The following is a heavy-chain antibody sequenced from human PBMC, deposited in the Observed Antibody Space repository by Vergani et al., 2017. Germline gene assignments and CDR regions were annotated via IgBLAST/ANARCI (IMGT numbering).Heavy chain of an antibody. Sequence: QVQLVQSGAEVKKPGSSVKVSCKASGGTFSSYAISWVRQAPGQGLEWMGGIIPIFGTANYAQKFQGRVTITADESTSTAYMELGSLRAEDTAVYYCAGGGSIAARPGNFDYWGQGTLVTVSS. D-gene: IGHD6-6*01. CDR2: IIPIFGTA. V-gene: IGHV1-69*01. J-gene: IGHJ4*02. CDR1: GGTFSSYA. CDR3: AGGGSIAARPGNFDY.